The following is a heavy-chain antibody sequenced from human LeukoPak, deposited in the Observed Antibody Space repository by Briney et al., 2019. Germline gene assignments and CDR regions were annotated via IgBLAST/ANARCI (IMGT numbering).Heavy chain of an antibody. Sequence: PGGSLRLSCAASGFTFSSYGRHWVRQAPGKGLEWVAVIWYDGSNKYYADSVKGRFTISRDNSKNTLYLQMNSLRAEDTAVYYCARDMLYYDFWSGYPDYWGQGTLVTVSS. V-gene: IGHV3-33*01. CDR3: ARDMLYYDFWSGYPDY. CDR2: IWYDGSNK. D-gene: IGHD3-3*01. CDR1: GFTFSSYG. J-gene: IGHJ4*02.